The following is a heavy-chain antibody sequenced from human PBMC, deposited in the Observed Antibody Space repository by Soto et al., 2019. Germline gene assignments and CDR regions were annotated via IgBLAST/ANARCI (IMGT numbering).Heavy chain of an antibody. J-gene: IGHJ4*02. CDR1: GFTFSNAW. CDR2: IKSKTGGGTT. CDR3: TTDTDRFDY. V-gene: IGHV3-15*01. Sequence: GESLKISCAASGFTFSNAWMSWVRQAPGKGLEWVGRIKSKTGGGTTDYAAPVKGRFTISRDDSKNTLYLQMNSLKTEDTAVYYCTTDTDRFDYWGQGTLVTVSS.